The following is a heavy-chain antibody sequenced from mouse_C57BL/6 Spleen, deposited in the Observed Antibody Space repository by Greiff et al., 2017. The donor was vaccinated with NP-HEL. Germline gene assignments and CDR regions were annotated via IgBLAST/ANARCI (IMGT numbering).Heavy chain of an antibody. J-gene: IGHJ2*01. CDR1: GYTFTSYW. V-gene: IGHV1-64*01. D-gene: IGHD1-1*01. CDR3: ARDGRSETFDY. CDR2: IHPNSCST. Sequence: QVQLQQPGAELVKPGASVKLSCKASGYTFTSYWMHWVKQRPGQGLEWIGMIHPNSCSTNYNEKFKSKATLTVDKSSSTAYMQLSSLTSEDSAVYYCARDGRSETFDYWGQGTTLTVSS.